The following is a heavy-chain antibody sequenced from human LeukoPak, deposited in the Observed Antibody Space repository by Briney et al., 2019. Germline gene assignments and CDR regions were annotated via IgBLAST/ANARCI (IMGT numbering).Heavy chain of an antibody. CDR3: STVGYSYGYS. D-gene: IGHD5-18*01. CDR2: IKSKTDGGTT. CDR1: GFTFSNAW. Sequence: GGSLRLSCAVSGFTFSNAWMSWVRQAPGKGLEWVARIKSKTDGGTTDYGAPVKGRFSISRDDSKSTLYLQMNSLKTEDTAVYYCSTVGYSYGYSRGQGTLVTVSS. J-gene: IGHJ5*01. V-gene: IGHV3-15*01.